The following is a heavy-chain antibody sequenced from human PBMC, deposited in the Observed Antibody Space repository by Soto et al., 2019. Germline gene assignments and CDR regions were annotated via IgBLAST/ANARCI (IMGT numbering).Heavy chain of an antibody. CDR1: GGSISSGGYY. Sequence: PSETLSLTCTVSGGSISSGGYYWSWIRQHPGKGLEWIGYIYYSGSTYYNPSLKSRVTISVDTSKNQFSLKLSSVTAADTAVYYCARHKTVRGVWYYYGMDVWGQGTTVTVS. D-gene: IGHD3-10*01. J-gene: IGHJ6*02. V-gene: IGHV4-31*03. CDR3: ARHKTVRGVWYYYGMDV. CDR2: IYYSGST.